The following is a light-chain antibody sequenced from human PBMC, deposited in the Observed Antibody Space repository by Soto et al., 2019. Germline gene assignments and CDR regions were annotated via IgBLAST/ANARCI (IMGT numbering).Light chain of an antibody. CDR1: QSLLHSSDNRNY. J-gene: IGKJ4*01. V-gene: IGKV4-1*01. CDR2: WAS. Sequence: EIVMAQFPETLAVSVGERATIKCRSSQSLLHSSDNRNYLTWYQQKPRQPPKLLIYWASTRESGVPDRFSGSGSGTDFPLTISSLQAEDVAVYYCQQYYNTPLTFGGGTKVDIK. CDR3: QQYYNTPLT.